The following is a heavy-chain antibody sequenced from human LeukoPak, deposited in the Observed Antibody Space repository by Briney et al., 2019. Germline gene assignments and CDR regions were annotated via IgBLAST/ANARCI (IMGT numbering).Heavy chain of an antibody. CDR2: IWATGST. CDR3: ARVRAYSDFVGNFDL. CDR1: GGSISIHY. Sequence: PSETLSLTCTVSGGSISIHYWSWIRQPAGKRLEWIGRIWATGSTVDNPSFRSRLTLSIDRSKSQLSLKLTSMTAADSAVYYCARVRAYSDFVGNFDLWGRGIPVTVSS. D-gene: IGHD4-11*01. V-gene: IGHV4-4*07. J-gene: IGHJ2*01.